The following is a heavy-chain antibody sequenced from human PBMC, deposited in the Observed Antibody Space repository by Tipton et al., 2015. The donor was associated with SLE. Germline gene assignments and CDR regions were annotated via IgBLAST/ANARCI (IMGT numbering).Heavy chain of an antibody. V-gene: IGHV4-31*03. CDR3: ARSRDKTTDAFDV. Sequence: TLSLTCSVSGGSISTGTYYWTWVRQPPGKGLEWIGYIFFSGSTKYNPSLKSRLTMSVDTSENHFSLRLSSLTAADTAVYCCARSRDKTTDAFDVWGQGRMVAVSS. D-gene: IGHD1/OR15-1a*01. CDR2: IFFSGST. J-gene: IGHJ3*01. CDR1: GGSISTGTYY.